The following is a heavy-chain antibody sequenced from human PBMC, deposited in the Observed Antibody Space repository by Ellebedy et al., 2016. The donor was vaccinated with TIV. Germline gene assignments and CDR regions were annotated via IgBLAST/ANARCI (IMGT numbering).Heavy chain of an antibody. V-gene: IGHV2-5*01. CDR1: GISLNTNQVV. CDR3: AHRTTVTSVDY. Sequence: SGLTLVKPPQTLTLTCTFSGISLNTNQVVVGWVRQPPGKAPEWLAFTYGNDDKRYSPSLRNRPTITRDTSKNQVVLTMTDMAPMDTATYYCAHRTTVTSVDYWGQGTLVTVSS. D-gene: IGHD4-11*01. J-gene: IGHJ4*02. CDR2: TYGNDDK.